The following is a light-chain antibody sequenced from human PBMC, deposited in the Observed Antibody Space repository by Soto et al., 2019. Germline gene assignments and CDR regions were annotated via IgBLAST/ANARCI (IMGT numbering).Light chain of an antibody. CDR1: QGINNY. V-gene: IGKV1-27*01. CDR2: AAS. J-gene: IGKJ5*01. CDR3: QNYDSDPIT. Sequence: DIQMTQSPSSLSASVGNRVSITWRASQGINNYLAWYQQKPGKVPKVLIYAASTLQPGVPSRFSGSGYGTDFNLTINSLQTDDIATYYCQNYDSDPITFGQGTRLEIK.